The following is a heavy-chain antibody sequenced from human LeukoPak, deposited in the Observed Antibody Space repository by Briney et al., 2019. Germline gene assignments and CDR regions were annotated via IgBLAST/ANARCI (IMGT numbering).Heavy chain of an antibody. Sequence: SETLSLTCAVYGGSFSGYYWSWIRQPPGKGLEWIGYIYYSGSTNYNPSLKSRVTISVDTSKNQFSLKLSSVTAADTAVYYCAREDYVWGSYRSWFDPWGQGTLVTVSS. V-gene: IGHV4-59*01. CDR2: IYYSGST. J-gene: IGHJ5*02. CDR3: AREDYVWGSYRSWFDP. D-gene: IGHD3-16*02. CDR1: GGSFSGYY.